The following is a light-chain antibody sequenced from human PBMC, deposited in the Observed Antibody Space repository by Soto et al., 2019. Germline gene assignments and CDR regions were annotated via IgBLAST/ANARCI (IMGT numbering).Light chain of an antibody. J-gene: IGKJ1*01. V-gene: IGKV1-17*03. CDR2: PAP. CDR1: QDISNS. Sequence: DIQMTQSPSAMSASVGDRVTITCRASQDISNSLAWLQQRPGKGPKRLIYPAPSLQSGVPSRFSGRRSGTEFTLTISSLQPEDFATYYCLQHKTFPWTFGQGTKVEIK. CDR3: LQHKTFPWT.